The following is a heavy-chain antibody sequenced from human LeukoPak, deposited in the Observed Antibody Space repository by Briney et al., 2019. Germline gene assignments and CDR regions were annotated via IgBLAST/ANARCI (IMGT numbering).Heavy chain of an antibody. V-gene: IGHV1-69*13. CDR2: IIPIFGTA. CDR1: GGTFSSYA. CDR3: AREAYGYCSSTSCYAAFDY. D-gene: IGHD2-2*03. Sequence: ASVKVSCKASGGTFSSYAISWVRQAPGQGLEWMGGIIPIFGTANYAQKFQGRVTITADESTSTAYMELSSLRSEDTAVYYCAREAYGYCSSTSCYAAFDYWGQGTLVTVSS. J-gene: IGHJ4*02.